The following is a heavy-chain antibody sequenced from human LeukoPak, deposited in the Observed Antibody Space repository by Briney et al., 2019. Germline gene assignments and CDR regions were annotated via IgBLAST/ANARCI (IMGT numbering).Heavy chain of an antibody. CDR2: ISGSGGST. Sequence: GGSLRLSCAASGFTFSSYAMSWVRQAPGRGLEWVSGISGSGGSTYYADAVKGRFTISRDNSNNTLYLQMHSLRAEDTAVYYCAKDTGGSYTHYFDYWGQGTLVTVSS. V-gene: IGHV3-23*01. CDR3: AKDTGGSYTHYFDY. CDR1: GFTFSSYA. J-gene: IGHJ4*02. D-gene: IGHD1-26*01.